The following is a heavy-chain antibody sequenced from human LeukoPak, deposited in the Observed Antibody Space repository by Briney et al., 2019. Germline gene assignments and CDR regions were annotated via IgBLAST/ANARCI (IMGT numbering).Heavy chain of an antibody. J-gene: IGHJ4*02. V-gene: IGHV3-9*01. CDR1: GFTFDDYA. Sequence: GRSLRLSCAASGFTFDDYAMHWVRQAPGKGLEWVSGISWNSGSIGYADSAKGRFTISRDNAKNSLYLQMNSLRAEDTALYYCAKDKYSSGWHGFDYWGQGTLVTVSP. CDR3: AKDKYSSGWHGFDY. D-gene: IGHD6-19*01. CDR2: ISWNSGSI.